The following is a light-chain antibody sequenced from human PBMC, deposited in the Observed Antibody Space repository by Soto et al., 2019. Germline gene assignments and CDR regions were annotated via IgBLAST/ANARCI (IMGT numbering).Light chain of an antibody. Sequence: LTQSPRTLSLTPAERATLPGRARQSVNSSYLAWYQQKPGQAPRLLIYGASSRATGIPARFSGSESGTDFTLTISSLQPEDFAVYYCQQYGITPRAFGQGTKVDIK. CDR2: GAS. V-gene: IGKV3-20*01. CDR1: QSVNSSY. CDR3: QQYGITPRA. J-gene: IGKJ1*01.